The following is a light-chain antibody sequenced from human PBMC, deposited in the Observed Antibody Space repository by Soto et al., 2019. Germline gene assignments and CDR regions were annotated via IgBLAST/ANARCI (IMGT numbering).Light chain of an antibody. CDR1: QGISTY. CDR3: QQTYRFPLT. J-gene: IGKJ4*01. Sequence: IQLTQSPSSLSASVGDRVTITCRASQGISTYLAWYQQKPGKAPQLLIYAVSTLQSGVSSRFSGSGFGTDFTLTITNVQPEDSANYFCQQTYRFPLTFGGGTKLEIK. V-gene: IGKV1-9*01. CDR2: AVS.